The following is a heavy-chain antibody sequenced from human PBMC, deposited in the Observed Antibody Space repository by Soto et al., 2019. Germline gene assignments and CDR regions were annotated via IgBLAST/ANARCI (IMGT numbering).Heavy chain of an antibody. D-gene: IGHD3-22*01. V-gene: IGHV3-13*04. Sequence: PGGSLRLSCSASGFTFSSYDMHWVRQGPGKGQEWVSAIGTAGDTNYAGSVKGRFTISRENAKNSLYLQMNSLRAGDTAIYFCARAIGPTLFDYWGQGTLVTVSS. CDR1: GFTFSSYD. CDR2: IGTAGDT. CDR3: ARAIGPTLFDY. J-gene: IGHJ4*02.